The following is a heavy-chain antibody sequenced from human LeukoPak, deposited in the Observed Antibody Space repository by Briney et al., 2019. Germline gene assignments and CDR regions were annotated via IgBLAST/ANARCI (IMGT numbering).Heavy chain of an antibody. V-gene: IGHV4-4*07. CDR2: INTSGST. J-gene: IGHJ5*02. Sequence: SEILSLTCTVSGGSISSYYWSWIRQPAGKGLEWIGRINTSGSTNYNPSLKSRVTMSVDTSKNQFSLKLSSVTAADKDVYYCARDQPEYQLLYWFDPWGQGTLVTVSS. CDR3: ARDQPEYQLLYWFDP. D-gene: IGHD2-2*01. CDR1: GGSISSYY.